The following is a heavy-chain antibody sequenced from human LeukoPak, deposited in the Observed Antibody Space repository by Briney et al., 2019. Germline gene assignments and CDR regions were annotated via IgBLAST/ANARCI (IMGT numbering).Heavy chain of an antibody. J-gene: IGHJ4*02. D-gene: IGHD6-19*01. V-gene: IGHV1-18*01. CDR2: ISAYNGNT. CDR3: ARWYSSGWTRRFDY. Sequence: ASVKVSCKSSGYTFTCYGISWVRQAPGQGLEWMGWISAYNGNTNYAQKLQGRVTMTTDTSTSTAYMELRSLRSDDTAVYYCARWYSSGWTRRFDYWGQGTLVTVSS. CDR1: GYTFTCYG.